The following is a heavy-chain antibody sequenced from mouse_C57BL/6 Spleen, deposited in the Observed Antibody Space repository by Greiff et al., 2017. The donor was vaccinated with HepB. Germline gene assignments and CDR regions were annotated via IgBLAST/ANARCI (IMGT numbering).Heavy chain of an antibody. CDR1: GYTFTSYW. D-gene: IGHD6-1*01. V-gene: IGHV1-50*01. CDR3: ARGNSAWFAY. Sequence: QVHVKQPGAELVKPGASVKLSCKASGYTFTSYWMQWVKQRPGQGLEWIGEIDPSDSYTNYNQKFKGKATLTVDTSSSTAYMQLSSLTSEDSAVYYCARGNSAWFAYWGQGTLVTVSA. J-gene: IGHJ3*01. CDR2: IDPSDSYT.